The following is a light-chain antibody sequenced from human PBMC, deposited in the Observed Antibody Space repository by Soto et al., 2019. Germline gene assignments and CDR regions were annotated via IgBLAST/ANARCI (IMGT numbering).Light chain of an antibody. V-gene: IGLV2-14*03. CDR1: SSDVGAYDF. CDR3: SAYTTSSTRV. CDR2: EVR. Sequence: QSALAQPASVSGSPGHSITISCTGTSSDVGAYDFGSWYQQHPDKAPKLMIYEVRNRPSGVSNRFSGSKSVNTATLTISGLQAGDEADYYCSAYTTSSTRVFGTGTKLTVL. J-gene: IGLJ1*01.